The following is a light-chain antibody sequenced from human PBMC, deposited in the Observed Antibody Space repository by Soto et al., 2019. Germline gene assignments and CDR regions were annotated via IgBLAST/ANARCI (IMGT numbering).Light chain of an antibody. CDR2: AAS. Sequence: EIVLTQSPGTLSLSPGERATLSCRASQSLSSGYLAWYQQKPGQAPRILIYAASSRATGIPDRFSGSGSGTDFSLTISRLDPEDVAVYYCQQYGSSGTFGQGTKVDIK. J-gene: IGKJ1*01. CDR3: QQYGSSGT. CDR1: QSLSSGY. V-gene: IGKV3-20*01.